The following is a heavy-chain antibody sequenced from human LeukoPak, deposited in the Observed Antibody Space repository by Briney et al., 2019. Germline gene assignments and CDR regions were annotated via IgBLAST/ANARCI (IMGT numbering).Heavy chain of an antibody. J-gene: IGHJ4*02. D-gene: IGHD5-18*01. CDR3: AKGTNTYGHPSYFDY. CDR2: ISNTGGGT. Sequence: PGGSLRLSCAASGFSFNTYAMSWVRQAPGKGLEWVSAISNTGGGTYYADSVKGRFTISRDNSKNTLYLQMNSLRAEDTAVYYCAKGTNTYGHPSYFDYWGQGTLVTVSS. CDR1: GFSFNTYA. V-gene: IGHV3-23*01.